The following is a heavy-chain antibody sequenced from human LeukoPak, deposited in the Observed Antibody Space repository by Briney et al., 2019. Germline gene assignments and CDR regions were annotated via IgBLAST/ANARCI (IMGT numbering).Heavy chain of an antibody. D-gene: IGHD3-10*01. CDR3: ARDRWFGELDY. Sequence: PSETLSLTCAVYGGSFSGYYWSWIRQPPGKGLEWIGEINHSGSTNYNPSLKSRVTISVDTSKNQFSLKLSFVTAADTAVYYCARDRWFGELDYWGQGTLVTVSS. CDR2: INHSGST. J-gene: IGHJ4*02. CDR1: GGSFSGYY. V-gene: IGHV4-34*01.